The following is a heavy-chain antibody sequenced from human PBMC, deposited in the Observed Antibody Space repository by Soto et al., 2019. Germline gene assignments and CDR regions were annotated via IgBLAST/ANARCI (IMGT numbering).Heavy chain of an antibody. V-gene: IGHV1-18*04. CDR3: ARRVTDVLGWFDP. Sequence: ASVKVSCKASGYTFTSYYMHWVRQAPGQGLEWMGWISAYNGNTNYAQKLQGRVTMTTDTSTSTAYMELRSLRSDGTAVYYCARRVTDVLGWFDPWGQGTLVTVSS. CDR1: GYTFTSYY. J-gene: IGHJ5*02. D-gene: IGHD2-21*02. CDR2: ISAYNGNT.